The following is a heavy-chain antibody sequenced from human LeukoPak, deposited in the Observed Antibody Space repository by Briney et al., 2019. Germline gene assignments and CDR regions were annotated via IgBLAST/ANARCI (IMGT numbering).Heavy chain of an antibody. CDR3: AKKSGDHFHFDF. CDR2: IGTSGANT. V-gene: IGHV3-23*01. CDR1: GFTFNNYG. Sequence: GGSLRLSCAASGFTFNNYGMGWVRQTPGKGLEWVATIGTSGANTYHADSVKGRFTISRDNSKSTLYLQTNSLRAEDTAVYHCAKKSGDHFHFDFWGQGTLVTVSS. J-gene: IGHJ4*02. D-gene: IGHD2-21*01.